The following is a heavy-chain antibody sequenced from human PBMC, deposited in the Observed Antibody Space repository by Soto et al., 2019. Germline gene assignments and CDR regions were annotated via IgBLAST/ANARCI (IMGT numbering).Heavy chain of an antibody. J-gene: IGHJ2*01. V-gene: IGHV4-31*03. CDR2: IYYSGST. Sequence: QVQLQESGPGLVKPSQTLSLTCTVSGGSISSGGYYWSWIRQHPGKGLEWIGYIYYSGSTYYNPSLKSRGTISVDTSKNQFSLKLSSVTAADTAVYYCARAIRLYHWYFDLWGRGTLVTVSS. D-gene: IGHD3-10*01. CDR3: ARAIRLYHWYFDL. CDR1: GGSISSGGYY.